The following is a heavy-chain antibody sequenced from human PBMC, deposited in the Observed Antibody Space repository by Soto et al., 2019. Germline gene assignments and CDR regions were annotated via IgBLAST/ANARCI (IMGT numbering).Heavy chain of an antibody. V-gene: IGHV5-51*01. CDR2: IYPGDSDT. D-gene: IGHD6-13*01. CDR3: ARGRAAAGYNYYYYYYMDV. J-gene: IGHJ6*03. CDR1: GYSFTSYW. Sequence: PGESLKISCKGAGYSFTSYWIGWVRPLPGKGLEWMGIIYPGDSDTRYSPSFQGQVTISADKSISTAYLQWSSLKASDTAMYYCARGRAAAGYNYYYYYYMDVWGKGTTVTVSS.